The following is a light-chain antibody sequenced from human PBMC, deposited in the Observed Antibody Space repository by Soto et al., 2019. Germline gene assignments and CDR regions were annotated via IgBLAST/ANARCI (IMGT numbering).Light chain of an antibody. CDR2: SAS. Sequence: IQMTQSPSSLSASVGDRVSMTFRASQSISSYLNLYQQKPGKAPKPLIYSASSLQSGVPSRFSGSGSGTDFTLTISSLQPEDFATYDCQQTYTSPTFGPGTKVDI. V-gene: IGKV1-39*01. CDR3: QQTYTSPT. CDR1: QSISSY. J-gene: IGKJ3*01.